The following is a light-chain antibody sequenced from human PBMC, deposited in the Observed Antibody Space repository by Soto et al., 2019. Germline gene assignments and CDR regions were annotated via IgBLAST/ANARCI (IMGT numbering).Light chain of an antibody. J-gene: IGKJ4*01. V-gene: IGKV4-1*01. CDR2: WAS. CDR3: QQYYSPPLS. Sequence: DIVMTQSPDSLAVSLGERATIHCMSSHSFLNTSNNKTYLASYQQKPGLPPKLLIYWASTREVGVPDRFRGRGSGTAFTLSINTRQAEDAAVYFCQQYYSPPLSFGGGTHVEIK. CDR1: HSFLNTSNNKTY.